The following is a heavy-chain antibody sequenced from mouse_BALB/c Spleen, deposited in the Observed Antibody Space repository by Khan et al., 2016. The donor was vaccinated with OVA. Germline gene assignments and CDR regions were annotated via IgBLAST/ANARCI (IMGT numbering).Heavy chain of an antibody. CDR3: ARDWGAWFPY. Sequence: QVQLKQSGAELARPGASVKLSCKASGYTFTDYNINWVKQRTGQGLEWSGEIYPGSNNTYYNEKFKGKATLTADKSSSTAYMQLSSLLYEDSAVYFCARDWGAWFPYWGQGTLVTVSA. V-gene: IGHV1-77*01. CDR1: GYTFTDYN. J-gene: IGHJ3*01. CDR2: IYPGSNNT.